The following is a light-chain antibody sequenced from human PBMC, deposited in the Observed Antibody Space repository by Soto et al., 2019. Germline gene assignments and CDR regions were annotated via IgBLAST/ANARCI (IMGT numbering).Light chain of an antibody. J-gene: IGKJ2*01. V-gene: IGKV3-15*01. CDR1: QSVSSN. CDR3: QQYNNWPRMYT. CDR2: GAS. Sequence: EIVMTQSPATLSVSPGERATLSCRASQSVSSNLAWYQQKPGQAPRLLIYGASTRATGIPARFSGSGSGTEFTLTISSLQSEDFAVYYCQQYNNWPRMYTFGQGTKLGIK.